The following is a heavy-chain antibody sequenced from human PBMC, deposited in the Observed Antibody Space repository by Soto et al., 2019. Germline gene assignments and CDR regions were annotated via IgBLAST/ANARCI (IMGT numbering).Heavy chain of an antibody. D-gene: IGHD6-6*01. CDR2: ISWNSGSI. CDR1: GFTFDDYA. V-gene: IGHV3-9*01. Sequence: GGSLRLSCAASGFTFDDYAMHWVRQAPGKGLEWVSGISWNSGSIGYADSVKGRFTISRDNAKNSLYLQMNSLRAEDTALYYCAGGSSSEKGGSYYYYMDVWGKGTTVTVSS. J-gene: IGHJ6*03. CDR3: AGGSSSEKGGSYYYYMDV.